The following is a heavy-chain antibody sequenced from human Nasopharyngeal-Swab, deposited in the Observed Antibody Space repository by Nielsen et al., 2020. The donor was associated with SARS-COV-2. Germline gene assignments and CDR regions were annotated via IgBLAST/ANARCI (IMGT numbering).Heavy chain of an antibody. CDR3: ARGSNGYDTSGFDY. Sequence: SVKVSCKASGYTFPNYAMNWVRQAPGQGLEWMGWINTNTGNPMYAQGFTGRFVFSLDTSVSTAYLQISSLKAEDTAVYYCARGSNGYDTSGFDYWGQGTLATVSS. D-gene: IGHD3-22*01. V-gene: IGHV7-4-1*02. CDR2: INTNTGNP. J-gene: IGHJ4*02. CDR1: GYTFPNYA.